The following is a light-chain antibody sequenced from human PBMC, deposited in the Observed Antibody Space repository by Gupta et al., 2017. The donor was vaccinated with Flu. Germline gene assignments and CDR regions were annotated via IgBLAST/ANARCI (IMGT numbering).Light chain of an antibody. V-gene: IGKV1-33*01. CDR3: QHHDNTPPYT. J-gene: IGKJ2*01. CDR2: AAT. CDR1: NQNSNY. Sequence: SSLFVSGGERIIITSQASNQNSNYLYWYQQEREPAPLLLIYAATNLQTGVASWFSGSGGATYFPFTTTIQQQDDTASYYYQHHDNTPPYTFGQGTKVEI.